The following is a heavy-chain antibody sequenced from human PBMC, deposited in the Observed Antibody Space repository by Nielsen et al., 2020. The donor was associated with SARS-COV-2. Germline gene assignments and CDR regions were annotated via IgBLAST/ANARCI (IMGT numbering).Heavy chain of an antibody. D-gene: IGHD2-15*01. Sequence: GESLKISCAASGFTFNTYGLNWVRQAPGKGLEWISYISDDNTIFYADPVKGRFTISRDNAKNSLYLQMNSLRAEDTAVYYCAKSQYCSAGNCGRMDVWGKGTTVTVSS. CDR1: GFTFNTYG. J-gene: IGHJ6*03. V-gene: IGHV3-48*01. CDR3: AKSQYCSAGNCGRMDV. CDR2: ISDDNTI.